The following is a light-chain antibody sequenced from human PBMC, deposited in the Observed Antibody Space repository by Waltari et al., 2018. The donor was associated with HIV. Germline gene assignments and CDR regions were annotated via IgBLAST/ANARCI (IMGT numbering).Light chain of an antibody. Sequence: QSVLTQPPSAFGTPGQRVTISCSGSSSNIGTNYVYWYQQLTGTAPKLLIYRNDQRPSGVPDRFSGSKSGNSASLAISGLRSEDEADYYCAAWGDSLTSFVFGTGTKVTVL. V-gene: IGLV1-47*01. CDR1: SSNIGTNY. J-gene: IGLJ1*01. CDR2: RND. CDR3: AAWGDSLTSFV.